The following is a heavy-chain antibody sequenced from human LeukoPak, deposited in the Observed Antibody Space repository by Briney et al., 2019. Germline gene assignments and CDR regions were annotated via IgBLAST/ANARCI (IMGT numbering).Heavy chain of an antibody. CDR3: ARDPYGEAGIITYYYYYGMDV. Sequence: GGSLRLSCAASGFTFGSYEINWVRQAPGKGLEWVSYISSDGSTVYYADSVKGRFTISRDNAKNSLYLQMDSLRAEDTAVYYCARDPYGEAGIITYYYYYGMDVWGQGTTVTVSS. D-gene: IGHD3-10*01. V-gene: IGHV3-48*03. CDR1: GFTFGSYE. CDR2: ISSDGSTV. J-gene: IGHJ6*02.